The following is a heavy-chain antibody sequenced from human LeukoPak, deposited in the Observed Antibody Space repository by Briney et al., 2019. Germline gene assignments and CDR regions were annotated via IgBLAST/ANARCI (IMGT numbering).Heavy chain of an antibody. CDR1: GFIFSSYW. J-gene: IGHJ6*03. Sequence: GGSLRLSCAASGFIFSSYWMAWVRQAPGKGLVWVANIKEDGSEKNYVDSVKGRFTISRDNAKNSLYLQMNSLRAEDTAVYYCARGSKAYDYYGSGSNYYYYYMDVWGKGTTVTISS. D-gene: IGHD3-10*01. CDR2: IKEDGSEK. CDR3: ARGSKAYDYYGSGSNYYYYYMDV. V-gene: IGHV3-7*01.